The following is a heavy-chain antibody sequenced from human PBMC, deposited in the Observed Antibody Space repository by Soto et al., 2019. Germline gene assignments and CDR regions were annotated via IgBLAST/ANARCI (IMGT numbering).Heavy chain of an antibody. J-gene: IGHJ4*02. D-gene: IGHD3-22*01. CDR1: GYIFTNHY. V-gene: IGHV1-46*04. CDR2: INPSGGST. CDR3: ARADYYDSSGFCYDC. Sequence: QVQLVQSGAEVKKPGASVKVSCKASGYIFTNHYIHWVRQAPGQGLEWMGIINPSGGSTNYLQKLQRRITMTRDTSTSTVYMELSSLRSEATAVYCCARADYYDSSGFCYDCWGQGTLVTVSS.